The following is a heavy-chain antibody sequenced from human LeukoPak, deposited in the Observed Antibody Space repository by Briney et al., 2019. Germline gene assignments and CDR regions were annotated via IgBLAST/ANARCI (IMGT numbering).Heavy chain of an antibody. CDR1: GGSFSGYY. CDR2: INHSGST. Sequence: PSETLSLTCAVYGGSFSGYYWSWLRQPPGKGLEWLGEINHSGSTNYNPSLKSRVTISVDTSKNQFSLKLSSVTAADTAVYYCARGRSRLKRYCSGGSCYSVWFDPWGQGTLVTVSS. V-gene: IGHV4-34*01. CDR3: ARGRSRLKRYCSGGSCYSVWFDP. D-gene: IGHD2-15*01. J-gene: IGHJ5*02.